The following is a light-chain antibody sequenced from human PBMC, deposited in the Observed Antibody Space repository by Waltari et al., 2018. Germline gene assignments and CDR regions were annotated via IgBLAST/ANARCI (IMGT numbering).Light chain of an antibody. J-gene: IGKJ1*01. CDR1: QGIRSD. CDR2: AAS. CDR3: LQDYNYPWT. Sequence: ATQMTQFPSSLSASIGDRVTITCRASQGIRSDLTWYQQKPGKAPKLLIYAASSLQSGVPSRFSGSGSGTDFTLTISNLQPEDFATYYCLQDYNYPWTFGQGTKVEIK. V-gene: IGKV1-6*01.